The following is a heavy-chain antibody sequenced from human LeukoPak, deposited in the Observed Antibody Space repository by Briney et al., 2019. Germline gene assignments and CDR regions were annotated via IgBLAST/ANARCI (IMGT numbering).Heavy chain of an antibody. CDR3: ARDTGGGRTPRAFDI. Sequence: GGSLRLSCAASGFTFSNYGMSWVRQAPGKGLEWVSTISGSGGNTYDADSVKGRFTISRDNSKNTLYLQMNSLRAEDTAVYYCARDTGGGRTPRAFDIWGQGTMVTVSS. CDR2: ISGSGGNT. J-gene: IGHJ3*02. CDR1: GFTFSNYG. V-gene: IGHV3-23*01. D-gene: IGHD3-16*01.